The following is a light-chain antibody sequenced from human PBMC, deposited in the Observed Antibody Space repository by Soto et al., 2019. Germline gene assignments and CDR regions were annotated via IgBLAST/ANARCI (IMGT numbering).Light chain of an antibody. CDR1: QSVSSSY. Sequence: EIVLTQSPGTLSLSPGERATLSCRASQSVSSSYLAWYQQKPGQAPRLLMYGASSRATGIPNRFSGSGSGTDFSLTISRLEPEDFAVYYWQQDGSSPLTFGGGTKVEIK. J-gene: IGKJ4*01. V-gene: IGKV3-20*01. CDR2: GAS. CDR3: QQDGSSPLT.